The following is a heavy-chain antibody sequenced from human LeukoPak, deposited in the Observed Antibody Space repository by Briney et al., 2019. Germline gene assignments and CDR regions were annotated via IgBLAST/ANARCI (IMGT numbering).Heavy chain of an antibody. CDR2: IIPIFGTA. CDR3: ASGRLRFLEWLADGFDY. V-gene: IGHV1-69*05. J-gene: IGHJ4*02. CDR1: GGTFSSYA. Sequence: SVKVSCKASGGTFSSYAISWVRQAPGQGLEWMGGIIPIFGTANYAQKFQGRVTITTDESTSTAYMELSSLRSEDTAVYYCASGRLRFLEWLADGFDYWGQGTLVTVSS. D-gene: IGHD3-3*01.